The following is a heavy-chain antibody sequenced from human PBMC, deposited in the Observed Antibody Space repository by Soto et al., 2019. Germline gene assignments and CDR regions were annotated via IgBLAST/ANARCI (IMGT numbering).Heavy chain of an antibody. CDR1: GFSLSNTRMG. V-gene: IGHV2-26*01. Sequence: SGPTLVNPTETLTLTCTVSGFSLSNTRMGVSWIRQPPGKALEWLAHIFSNGEKSYRTSLKSGLTISKDTSKSQVVRTMTNMDPLDTATYYCARIPSMSSGWYFDYWGQGALVTVSS. CDR3: ARIPSMSSGWYFDY. D-gene: IGHD6-19*01. J-gene: IGHJ4*02. CDR2: IFSNGEK.